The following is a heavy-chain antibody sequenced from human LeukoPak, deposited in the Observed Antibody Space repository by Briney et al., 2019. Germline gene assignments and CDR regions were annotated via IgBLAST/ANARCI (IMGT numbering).Heavy chain of an antibody. D-gene: IGHD5-12*01. Sequence: ASVKVSCKASGYTFTSYGISWVPQAPGQGLEWMGWISAYNGNTNYAQKFQGRVTITADESTSTAYMELSSLRSEDTAVYYRARDLGYSGYDYWGQGTLVTVSS. CDR1: GYTFTSYG. J-gene: IGHJ4*02. CDR2: ISAYNGNT. CDR3: ARDLGYSGYDY. V-gene: IGHV1-18*01.